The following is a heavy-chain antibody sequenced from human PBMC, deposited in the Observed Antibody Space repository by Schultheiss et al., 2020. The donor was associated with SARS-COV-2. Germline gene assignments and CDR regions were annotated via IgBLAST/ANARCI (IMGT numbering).Heavy chain of an antibody. Sequence: SETLSLTCTVSGGSISSGGYYWSWIRQHPGKGLEWIGYIYYSGSTNYNPSLKSRVTISVDTSKNQFSLKLSSVTAADTAVYYCARDLYGSGSYYHWGQGTLVTVSS. CDR1: GGSISSGGYY. J-gene: IGHJ5*02. V-gene: IGHV4-61*08. CDR3: ARDLYGSGSYYH. D-gene: IGHD3-10*01. CDR2: IYYSGST.